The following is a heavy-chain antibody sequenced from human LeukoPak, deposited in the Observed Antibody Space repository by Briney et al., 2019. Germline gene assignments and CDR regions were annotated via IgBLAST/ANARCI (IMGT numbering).Heavy chain of an antibody. D-gene: IGHD1-7*01. V-gene: IGHV4-59*01. J-gene: IGHJ4*02. CDR1: GVSISIYY. Sequence: SETLSLTCTVSGVSISIYYWSWIRQPPGKGLEWIGYIYNSGSTSYNPSLKSRVTISADTSKNQFSLKLSSVTAADTAVYYCVRDRELNYWGQGTPVTVSS. CDR2: IYNSGST. CDR3: VRDRELNY.